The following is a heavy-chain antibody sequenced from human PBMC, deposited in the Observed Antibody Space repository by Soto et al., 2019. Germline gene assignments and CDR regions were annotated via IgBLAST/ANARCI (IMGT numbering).Heavy chain of an antibody. D-gene: IGHD1-26*01. CDR3: ARDRYSGGYFYGKVYYYYGMDV. J-gene: IGHJ6*02. CDR2: ISAYNGNT. V-gene: IGHV1-18*04. CDR1: GYTFASYG. Sequence: ASVKVSCKASGYTFASYGISWVRQAPGQGLEWMGWISAYNGNTNYAQKLQGRVTMTTDTSTSTAYMELRSLRSDDTAVYYCARDRYSGGYFYGKVYYYYGMDVWGQGTTVTVSS.